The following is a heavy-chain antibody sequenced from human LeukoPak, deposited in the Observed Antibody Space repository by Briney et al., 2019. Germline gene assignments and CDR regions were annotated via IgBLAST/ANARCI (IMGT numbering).Heavy chain of an antibody. CDR3: ARATVIGNAPVPGYMDV. CDR2: IGTIGDT. J-gene: IGHJ6*03. Sequence: PGGSLRLSCAASGFTFSTYDMHWVRQVPGKGLEWVSSIGTIGDTFYPGSVKGRFTISRENAKNSLYLQMNGLRAGDTAVYYCARATVIGNAPVPGYMDVWGKGTTVTVSS. D-gene: IGHD2-21*01. V-gene: IGHV3-13*01. CDR1: GFTFSTYD.